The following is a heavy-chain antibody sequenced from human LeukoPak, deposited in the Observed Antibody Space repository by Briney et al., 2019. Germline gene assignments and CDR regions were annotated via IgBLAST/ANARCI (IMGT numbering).Heavy chain of an antibody. J-gene: IGHJ4*02. CDR3: SRDGGYYDSSDY. D-gene: IGHD3-22*01. V-gene: IGHV3-49*03. CDR1: GFAFGDYA. CDR2: IRSKAYGGTT. Sequence: GGSLRLTCTASGFAFGDYAMSWFRQAPGKGLEWVGFIRSKAYGGTTEYAASVKGRFTISRDDSKSIAYLQMNSLKTDDTAVYYCSRDGGYYDSSDYWGQGTLVTVSS.